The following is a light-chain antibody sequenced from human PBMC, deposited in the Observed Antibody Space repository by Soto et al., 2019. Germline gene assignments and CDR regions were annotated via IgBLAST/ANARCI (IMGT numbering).Light chain of an antibody. CDR1: SSDVGNYDY. Sequence: QSALTQPRSVSESPGQSVTISCTGTSSDVGNYDYVSWYQQHPGKAPKVMIYDVSKRPSGVPDRFSGSKSGNTASLTISGLQAEDEADYYCCSYAGGSYVFGTGTKVTVL. J-gene: IGLJ1*01. V-gene: IGLV2-11*01. CDR2: DVS. CDR3: CSYAGGSYV.